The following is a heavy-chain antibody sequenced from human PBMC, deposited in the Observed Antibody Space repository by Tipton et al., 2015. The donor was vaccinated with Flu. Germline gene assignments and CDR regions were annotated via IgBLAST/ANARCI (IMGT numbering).Heavy chain of an antibody. V-gene: IGHV3-30-3*01. J-gene: IGHJ6*02. CDR1: GFTFSSYA. CDR3: ARVLELERDYYYGMDI. Sequence: SLRLSCAASGFTFSSYAMHWVRQAAGKGLEWVAVISYDGSNKYYADSVKGRFTISRDNSKNTLYLQMNSLRAEDTAVYYCARVLELERDYYYGMDIWGLGTTVTVSS. CDR2: ISYDGSNK. D-gene: IGHD1-1*01.